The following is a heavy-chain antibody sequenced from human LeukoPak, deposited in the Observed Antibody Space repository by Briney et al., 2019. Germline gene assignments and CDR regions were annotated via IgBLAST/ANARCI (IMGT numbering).Heavy chain of an antibody. J-gene: IGHJ4*02. CDR1: GFTFDDYA. Sequence: GSLRLSCAASGFTFDDYAMHWVRQAPGKGLEWVSLISWDGGSTYYADSVKGRFTISRDNSKNTLYLQMNSLRAEDTAVYYCAKDGLEWELLPFDYWGQGTLVTVSS. CDR3: AKDGLEWELLPFDY. D-gene: IGHD1-26*01. CDR2: ISWDGGST. V-gene: IGHV3-43D*03.